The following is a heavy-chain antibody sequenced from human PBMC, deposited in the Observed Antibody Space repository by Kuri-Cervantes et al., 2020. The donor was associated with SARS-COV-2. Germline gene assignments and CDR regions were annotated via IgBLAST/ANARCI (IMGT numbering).Heavy chain of an antibody. Sequence: GESLKISCAASGFTFSGHWIHWVRQAPGKGLVWVSRINPDGSYTNNADSVKSRFTLSRDNAKNMLFLQMNSLRAEDTAVYYCVRDGDHWNFDYWGQGTLVTVSS. V-gene: IGHV3-74*01. D-gene: IGHD1-1*01. CDR2: INPDGSYT. CDR1: GFTFSGHW. CDR3: VRDGDHWNFDY. J-gene: IGHJ4*02.